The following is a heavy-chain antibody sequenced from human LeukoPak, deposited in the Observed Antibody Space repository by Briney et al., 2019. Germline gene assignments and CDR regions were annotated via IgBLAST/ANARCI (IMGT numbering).Heavy chain of an antibody. CDR2: IYPGDSDT. J-gene: IGHJ1*01. D-gene: IGHD3-22*01. CDR1: GYSFTSYW. V-gene: IGHV5-51*01. CDR3: ARSGDSSCYYYPYFQH. Sequence: GESLKISCKGSGYSFTSYWIGWVRQMPGKGLEWMGIIYPGDSDTRYSPSFQGQVTISADKSISTAYLQWSSLKASDTAMYYCARSGDSSCYYYPYFQHWGQGTLVTVSS.